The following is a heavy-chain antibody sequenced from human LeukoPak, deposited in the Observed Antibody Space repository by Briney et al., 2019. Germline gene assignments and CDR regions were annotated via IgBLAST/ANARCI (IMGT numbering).Heavy chain of an antibody. CDR3: ARGEAISGSYDWFDP. V-gene: IGHV3-11*01. CDR1: GFTFSDYY. CDR2: ISSSGSTI. J-gene: IGHJ5*02. Sequence: GWSLRLSCAASGFTFSDYYMSWIRQAPGKGLEWVSYISSSGSTIYYADSVKGRFTISRGNAKNSLYLQMNSLRAEDTAVYYCARGEAISGSYDWFDPWGQGTLVTVSS. D-gene: IGHD1-26*01.